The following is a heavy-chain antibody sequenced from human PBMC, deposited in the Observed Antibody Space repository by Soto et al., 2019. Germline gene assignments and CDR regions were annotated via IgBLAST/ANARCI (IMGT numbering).Heavy chain of an antibody. CDR1: GFTFRSYA. CDR3: ARENEFPPNYYDSSLDAFDI. D-gene: IGHD3-22*01. J-gene: IGHJ3*02. CDR2: ISYDGSNK. V-gene: IGHV3-30-3*01. Sequence: QVQLVVSGGGVVQPWRSLRVSCAASGFTFRSYAMHWVRQAPGKGLEWVAVISYDGSNKYYADSVKGRFTISRDNSKNTLYLQMNSLRAEDTAVYYCARENEFPPNYYDSSLDAFDIWGQGTMVTVSS.